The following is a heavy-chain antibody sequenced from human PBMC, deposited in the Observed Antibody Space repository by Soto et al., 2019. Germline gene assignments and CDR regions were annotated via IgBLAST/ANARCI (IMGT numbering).Heavy chain of an antibody. J-gene: IGHJ4*02. CDR2: IIGSGAIT. V-gene: IGHV3-23*01. D-gene: IGHD2-21*02. CDR3: AKDARDTGGNSGIDY. CDR1: EFTFNSYA. Sequence: GGSLRLSCIASEFTFNSYAMSWVRQAPGMGLEWVSSIIGSGAITYYADSVKGRFTISRDNSKSTLYLQMNSLRVEDTALYYCAKDARDTGGNSGIDYWGQGTLVTVSS.